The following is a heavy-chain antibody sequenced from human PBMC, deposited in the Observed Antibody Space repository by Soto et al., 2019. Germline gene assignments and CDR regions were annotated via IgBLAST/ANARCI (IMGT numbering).Heavy chain of an antibody. J-gene: IGHJ4*02. D-gene: IGHD2-21*01. CDR1: GFSLSSSGES. CDR2: LYWNGIE. CDR3: AHXDPXXFHY. Sequence: QITLKESGPXLVKPTQTLTLTCTFSGFSLSSSGESVGWIRQPPGKALEWLALLYWNGIERYSPSXXSXLTXXXXXXXXXXXXXXXXXXXVXTXTYXCAHXDPXXFHYWGQGTLVTVSP. V-gene: IGHV2-5*01.